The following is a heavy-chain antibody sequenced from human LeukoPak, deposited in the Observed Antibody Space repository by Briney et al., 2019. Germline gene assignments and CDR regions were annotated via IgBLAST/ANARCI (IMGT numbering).Heavy chain of an antibody. CDR2: ISGSGGST. CDR3: AKSNFQGGGNYDFWSGYYPPYYYYGMDV. CDR1: GFTFSSYA. J-gene: IGHJ6*02. D-gene: IGHD3-3*01. V-gene: IGHV3-23*01. Sequence: TGGSLRLSCAASGFTFSSYAMSWVRQAPGKGLEWVSAISGSGGSTYYADSVKGRFTISRDNSKNTLYLQMNSLRAEDTAVYYCAKSNFQGGGNYDFWSGYYPPYYYYGMDVWGQGTTVTVSS.